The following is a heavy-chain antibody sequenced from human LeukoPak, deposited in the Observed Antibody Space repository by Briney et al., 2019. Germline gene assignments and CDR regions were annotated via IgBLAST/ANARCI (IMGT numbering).Heavy chain of an antibody. Sequence: PSQTLSLTCTVSGGSISSGGYYWSWIRQHPGKGLEWIGYIYYSGSTYYNPSLKSRVTISVDTSKNQFSLKLSSVTAADTAVYYRARASGNYDILTGPQYGLDYWGQGTLVTVSS. CDR2: IYYSGST. CDR3: ARASGNYDILTGPQYGLDY. V-gene: IGHV4-31*03. D-gene: IGHD3-9*01. CDR1: GGSISSGGYY. J-gene: IGHJ4*02.